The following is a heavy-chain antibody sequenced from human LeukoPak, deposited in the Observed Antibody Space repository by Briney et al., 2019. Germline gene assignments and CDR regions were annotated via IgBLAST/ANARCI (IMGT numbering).Heavy chain of an antibody. CDR3: ARRVWGYCSSTSCHVGAFDI. CDR2: IYYSGST. V-gene: IGHV4-39*01. CDR1: AGSISSSSYY. J-gene: IGHJ3*02. D-gene: IGHD2-2*01. Sequence: SETLSLTCTVPAGSISSSSYYWGWIRQPPGKGLEWIGSIYYSGSTYYNPSLKSRVTISVDTSKNQFSLKLSSVTAADTAVYYCARRVWGYCSSTSCHVGAFDIWGQGTMVTVSS.